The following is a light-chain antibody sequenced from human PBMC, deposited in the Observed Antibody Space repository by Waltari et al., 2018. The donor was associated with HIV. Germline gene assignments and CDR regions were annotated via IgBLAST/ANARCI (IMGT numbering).Light chain of an antibody. J-gene: IGLJ2*01. Sequence: QSALTQPASVSGSPGQSITLPCPGTSSAVGGYNYVPWYQQHPGKAPKLIISEVNNRASGVSDRFSGSRSGYTASLTISGLQAEDEAIYHCSSYRTTTEPMVFGGGTKLTVL. V-gene: IGLV2-14*01. CDR2: EVN. CDR1: SSAVGGYNY. CDR3: SSYRTTTEPMV.